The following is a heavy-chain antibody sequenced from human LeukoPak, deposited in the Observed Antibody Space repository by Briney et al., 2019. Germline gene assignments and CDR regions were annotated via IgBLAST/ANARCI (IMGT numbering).Heavy chain of an antibody. D-gene: IGHD3-10*01. V-gene: IGHV3-23*01. Sequence: GGSLRLSCAASGFTISSYAMSWVRQAPGKGLEWVSAISGSGGSTYYADSVKGRFTISRDNSKNTLYLQMNSLRAEDTAVYYCAKDLWFGELLEDYWGQGTLVTVSS. CDR1: GFTISSYA. CDR3: AKDLWFGELLEDY. CDR2: ISGSGGST. J-gene: IGHJ4*02.